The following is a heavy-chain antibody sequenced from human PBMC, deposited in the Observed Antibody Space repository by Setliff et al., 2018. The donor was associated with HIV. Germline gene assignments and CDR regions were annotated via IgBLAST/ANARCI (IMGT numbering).Heavy chain of an antibody. CDR3: ATDCAVVGGTGSLDS. CDR2: IKQDGSEK. J-gene: IGHJ4*02. D-gene: IGHD1-26*01. Sequence: GGSLRLSCAASGFTLSTYWMSWVRQAPGKGLEWVANIKQDGSEKNYMDSVKGRFNIARDNAKNSLYLQVNSLRVEDTAVYYCATDCAVVGGTGSLDSWGQGTLVTVPQ. V-gene: IGHV3-7*05. CDR1: GFTLSTYW.